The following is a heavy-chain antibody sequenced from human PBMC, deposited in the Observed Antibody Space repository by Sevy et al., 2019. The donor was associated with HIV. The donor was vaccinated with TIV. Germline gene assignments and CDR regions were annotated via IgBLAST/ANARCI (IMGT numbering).Heavy chain of an antibody. D-gene: IGHD3-9*01. CDR2: ISFNGNQE. CDR3: VRAAGLTGSYEY. CDR1: GFTFTNFP. J-gene: IGHJ4*02. V-gene: IGHV3-30-3*01. Sequence: GGSLRLSCAASGFTFTNFPMHWVRQAPGRGLEWVAIISFNGNQEFYADSVKGRFTISRDNSKSTLYLQMNSLRREETAVYYCVRAAGLTGSYEYWGQGTQVTVSS.